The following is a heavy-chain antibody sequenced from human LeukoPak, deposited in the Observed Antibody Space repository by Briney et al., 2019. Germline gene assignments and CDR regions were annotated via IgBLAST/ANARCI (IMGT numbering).Heavy chain of an antibody. CDR3: ARAPTVLVGYCSSSSCQADY. CDR1: GFTFSSYS. V-gene: IGHV3-21*01. CDR2: ISSSSSYI. Sequence: GGSLRLSCAASGFTFSSYSMNWVRQAPGKGLEWVPSISSSSSYIYYADSVKGRFTISRDNAENSLYLQMNSLRVEDTAVYYCARAPTVLVGYCSSSSCQADYWGQGTLVTVSS. J-gene: IGHJ4*02. D-gene: IGHD2-2*01.